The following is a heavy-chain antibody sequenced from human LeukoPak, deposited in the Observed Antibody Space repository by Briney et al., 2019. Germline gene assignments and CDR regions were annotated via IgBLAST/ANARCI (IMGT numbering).Heavy chain of an antibody. CDR3: ATIKRGNIYGYFDF. Sequence: SETLSLTCTVSGGSMNSHYWSWIRQPPGKGLEWIGFIVDTVTTKDTPSLKCRFTLSADTSKNQFSLRLTSVTAADTAVYYCATIKRGNIYGYFDFWGQGILVTVSS. V-gene: IGHV4-59*11. CDR1: GGSMNSHY. CDR2: IVDTVTT. J-gene: IGHJ4*02. D-gene: IGHD5-18*01.